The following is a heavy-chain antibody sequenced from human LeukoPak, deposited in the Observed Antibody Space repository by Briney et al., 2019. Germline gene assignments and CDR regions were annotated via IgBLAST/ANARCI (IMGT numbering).Heavy chain of an antibody. CDR2: ISSSSSYI. V-gene: IGHV3-21*01. J-gene: IGHJ4*02. Sequence: GRSLRLSCAASGFTFSSYSMNWVRQAPGKGLEWVSSISSSSSYIYYADSVKGRFTISRDNAKNSLYLQMNSLRAEDTAVYYCASFGGSYYADPDYWGQGTLVTVSS. D-gene: IGHD1-26*01. CDR3: ASFGGSYYADPDY. CDR1: GFTFSSYS.